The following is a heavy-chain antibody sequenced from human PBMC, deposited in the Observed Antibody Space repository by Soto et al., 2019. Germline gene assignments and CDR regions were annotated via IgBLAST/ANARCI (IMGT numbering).Heavy chain of an antibody. CDR1: GYTFTSYG. Sequence: ASVKVSCKASGYTFTSYGISWLRQAPGQGLEWMRWISAYNGNTNYAQKLQGRVTMTTDTSTSTAYMELRSLRSDDTAVYYCARDSRGYYYGMDVWGQGTTVTVSS. CDR3: ARDSRGYYYGMDV. V-gene: IGHV1-18*01. CDR2: ISAYNGNT. J-gene: IGHJ6*02. D-gene: IGHD4-17*01.